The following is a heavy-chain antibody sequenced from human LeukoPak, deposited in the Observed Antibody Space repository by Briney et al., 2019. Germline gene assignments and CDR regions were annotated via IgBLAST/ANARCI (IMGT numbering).Heavy chain of an antibody. J-gene: IGHJ4*02. D-gene: IGHD6-13*01. CDR2: IYYVGST. CDR3: ARGIAAAGKYC. Sequence: SETLSLTCTASGGSISSYYWRWIRKPSGKGLEWIGFIYYVGSTNYNPSLKRRGSTSPDTSKNHFSLKRSSVTAADTAVYYCARGIAAAGKYCWGQGTLVTVSS. CDR1: GGSISSYY. V-gene: IGHV4-59*01.